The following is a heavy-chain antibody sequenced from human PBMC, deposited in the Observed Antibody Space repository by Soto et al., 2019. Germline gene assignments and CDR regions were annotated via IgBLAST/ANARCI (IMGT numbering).Heavy chain of an antibody. CDR2: ISYDGSNK. Sequence: PGGSLRLSCAASGFTFSSYAMHWVRQAPGKGLEWVAVISYDGSNKYYADSVKGRFTISRDNSKNTLYLQMNSLRAEDTAVYYCAREEPAVAGPYGPDYWGQGTLVTVSS. J-gene: IGHJ4*02. CDR1: GFTFSSYA. V-gene: IGHV3-30-3*01. D-gene: IGHD6-19*01. CDR3: AREEPAVAGPYGPDY.